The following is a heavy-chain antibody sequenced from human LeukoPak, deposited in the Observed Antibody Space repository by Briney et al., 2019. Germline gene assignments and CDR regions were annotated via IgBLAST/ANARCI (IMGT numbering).Heavy chain of an antibody. CDR2: ISSSSSTI. J-gene: IGHJ6*02. CDR3: ARDRSTVTDYYYYYGMDV. CDR1: GFTFSSYS. Sequence: PGGSLRLSCAASGFTFSSYSMNWVRQAPGKGLEWVSYISSSSSTIYYADSVKGRFTISRDNAKNSLYLQMNSLRAEDTAVYYCARDRSTVTDYYYYYGMDVWGQGTTVTVSS. D-gene: IGHD4-11*01. V-gene: IGHV3-48*04.